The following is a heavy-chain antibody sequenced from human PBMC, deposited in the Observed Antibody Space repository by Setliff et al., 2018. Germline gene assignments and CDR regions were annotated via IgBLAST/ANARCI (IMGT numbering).Heavy chain of an antibody. CDR2: IRSKTDGGTT. V-gene: IGHV3-15*01. Sequence: PGGSLRLSCAVSGLRFSDAWMTVVRQAPGKGLEWVGRIRSKTDGGTTDYAAPVKGRFTISRDDSKNTIYLQMNSLKTEDTAVYYCTLANCDANCAGLNWFDPWGQGTLVTVSS. J-gene: IGHJ5*02. CDR1: GLRFSDAW. CDR3: TLANCDANCAGLNWFDP. D-gene: IGHD2-21*02.